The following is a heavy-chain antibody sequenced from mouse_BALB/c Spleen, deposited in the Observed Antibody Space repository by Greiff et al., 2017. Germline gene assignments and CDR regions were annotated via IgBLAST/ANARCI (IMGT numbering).Heavy chain of an antibody. CDR2: ISSGGSYT. V-gene: IGHV5-9-3*01. Sequence: EVNVVESGGGLVKPGGSLKLSCAASGFTFSSYAMSWVRQTPEKRLEWVATISSGGSYTYYPDSVKGRFTISRDNAKNTLYLQMSSLRSEDTAMYYCARRKSYFDYWGQGTTLTVSS. CDR1: GFTFSSYA. J-gene: IGHJ2*01. CDR3: ARRKSYFDY.